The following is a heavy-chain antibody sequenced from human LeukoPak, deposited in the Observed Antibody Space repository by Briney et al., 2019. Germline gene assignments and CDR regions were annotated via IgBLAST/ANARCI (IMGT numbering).Heavy chain of an antibody. J-gene: IGHJ4*01. CDR3: ARAPGTTFDY. Sequence: SETLSLTCSVSGDSISNFYWGWIRQPPGKGLEWIGSIYHSGSTYYNPSLKSRVTISVDTSKNQFSLKLTSVTAADTAVYYCARAPGTTFDYWGHGNMVTVSS. CDR1: GDSISNFY. V-gene: IGHV4-38-2*01. D-gene: IGHD4-17*01. CDR2: IYHSGST.